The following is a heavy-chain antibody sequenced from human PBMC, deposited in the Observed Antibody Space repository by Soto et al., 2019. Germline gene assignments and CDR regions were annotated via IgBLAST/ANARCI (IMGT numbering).Heavy chain of an antibody. J-gene: IGHJ4*02. D-gene: IGHD6-13*01. CDR1: GFTFSSYA. CDR3: ARDSDIAAAGSDSFNY. Sequence: QVQLVESGGGVVQPGRSLRLSCAASGFTFSSYAMHWVRQAPGKGLEWVAVISYDGSNKYYADSVKGRFTISRDNSKNTLYLQMNSLRAEDTAVYYCARDSDIAAAGSDSFNYWGQGTLVTVSS. CDR2: ISYDGSNK. V-gene: IGHV3-30-3*01.